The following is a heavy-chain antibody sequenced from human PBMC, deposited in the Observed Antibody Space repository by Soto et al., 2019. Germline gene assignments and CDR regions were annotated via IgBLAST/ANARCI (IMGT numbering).Heavy chain of an antibody. CDR1: GYTFSNYW. Sequence: PGESLKISCKGSGYTFSNYWIGWVRQMPGKGLECMGIIYPGDSDTRYSPSFQGQVTISADKSISTAYLQWSSLKASDTAMYYCARTCSVGSCPPADWGQGTLVTVSS. J-gene: IGHJ4*02. D-gene: IGHD2-15*01. CDR2: IYPGDSDT. CDR3: ARTCSVGSCPPAD. V-gene: IGHV5-51*01.